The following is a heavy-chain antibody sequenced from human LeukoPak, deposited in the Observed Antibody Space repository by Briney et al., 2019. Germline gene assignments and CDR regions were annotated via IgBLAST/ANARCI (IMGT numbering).Heavy chain of an antibody. J-gene: IGHJ4*02. CDR2: INTNNGNP. D-gene: IGHD1-26*01. CDR1: GYTFTNYA. CDR3: AREADRSGSIDY. Sequence: ASVKVSCKASGYTFTNYAISWVRQAPGQGLQLMGWINTNNGNPTYVQDFTGRFVFSLDTSVSTAYLQIGSLKAEDTAIYYCAREADRSGSIDYWGQGTLVTVSS. V-gene: IGHV7-4-1*01.